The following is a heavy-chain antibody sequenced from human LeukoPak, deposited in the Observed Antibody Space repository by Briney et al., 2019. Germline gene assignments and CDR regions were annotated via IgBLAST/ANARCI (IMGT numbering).Heavy chain of an antibody. Sequence: HGESLEISFKGSGYRFTTYWIGWVRQMPGKGLEWMGIIYPGDSDTRYSLSFQGQVTISADKSTNTAYLQWSSLKASDTAMYYCARQPITASFDSWGQGTLVTVSS. CDR1: GYRFTTYW. CDR3: ARQPITASFDS. D-gene: IGHD6-13*01. V-gene: IGHV5-51*01. CDR2: IYPGDSDT. J-gene: IGHJ4*02.